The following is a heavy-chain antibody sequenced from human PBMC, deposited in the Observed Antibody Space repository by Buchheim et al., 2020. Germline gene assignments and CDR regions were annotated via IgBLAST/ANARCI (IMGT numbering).Heavy chain of an antibody. V-gene: IGHV3-21*01. D-gene: IGHD3/OR15-3a*01. CDR3: ARDYMISHHYYGMDV. CDR2: ISSTFNSI. CDR1: GFTLSTYN. J-gene: IGHJ6*02. Sequence: EVQLVESGGGLVKPGGSLRLSCVGSGFTLSTYNMNWVRQAPGKGLEWVSSISSTFNSIYYADSVKGRFTISRDNAKHSLYLEMNSLRAEDTAVYYCARDYMISHHYYGMDVWGQGTT.